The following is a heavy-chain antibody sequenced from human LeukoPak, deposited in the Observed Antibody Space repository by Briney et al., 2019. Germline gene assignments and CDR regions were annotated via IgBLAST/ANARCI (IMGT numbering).Heavy chain of an antibody. D-gene: IGHD2-2*01. V-gene: IGHV3-23*01. Sequence: GGSLRLSCAASGFPFSSYAMSWVRQAPGKGLEWVSAISGSGGSTYYADSVKGRFTISRDNSKNTLYLQMNGLRAEDTAVYYCANGARYCSSTSCYAGVDYWGQGTLVTVSS. J-gene: IGHJ4*02. CDR3: ANGARYCSSTSCYAGVDY. CDR1: GFPFSSYA. CDR2: ISGSGGST.